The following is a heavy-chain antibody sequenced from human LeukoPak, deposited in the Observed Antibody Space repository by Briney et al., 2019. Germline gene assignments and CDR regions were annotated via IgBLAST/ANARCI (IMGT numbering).Heavy chain of an antibody. CDR1: GFTFSSYG. CDR3: AKDRSSGSPEYFQH. V-gene: IGHV3-30*18. CDR2: ISYDGSSK. D-gene: IGHD6-19*01. J-gene: IGHJ1*01. Sequence: PGRSLRLSRAASGFTFSSYGMHWVRQAPGKGLEWVAVISYDGSSKYYADSVKGRFTISRDNSKNTLYLQMNSLRAEDTAVYYCAKDRSSGSPEYFQHWGQGTLVTVSS.